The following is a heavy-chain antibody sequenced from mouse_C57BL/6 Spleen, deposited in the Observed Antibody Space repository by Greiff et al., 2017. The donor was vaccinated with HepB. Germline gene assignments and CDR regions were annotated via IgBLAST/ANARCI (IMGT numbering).Heavy chain of an antibody. Sequence: QVQLQQPGAELVKPGASVKLSCKASGYTFTSYWMHWVKQRPGQGLEWIGMIHPNSGSTNYNEKFKSKATLTVDKSSSTAYMQLSILTSEDSAVYYCARGYYGSSYAMDYWGQGTSVTVSS. CDR3: ARGYYGSSYAMDY. CDR1: GYTFTSYW. D-gene: IGHD1-1*01. CDR2: IHPNSGST. V-gene: IGHV1-64*01. J-gene: IGHJ4*01.